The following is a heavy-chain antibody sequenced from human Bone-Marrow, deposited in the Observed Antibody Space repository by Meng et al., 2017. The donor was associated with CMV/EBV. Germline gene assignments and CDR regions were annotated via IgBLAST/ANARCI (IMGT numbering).Heavy chain of an antibody. V-gene: IGHV3-30*04. CDR3: GQSSTSQGPFDY. J-gene: IGHJ4*02. CDR2: ISYDGSHE. D-gene: IGHD2-2*01. CDR1: GFTFSSFA. Sequence: GESLKISCVASGFTFSSFAMHWVRQAPGKGLEWVAVISYDGSHEHYADSVEGRFTISRDNSKNTLYLQMNSLRAEDTAVYYCGQSSTSQGPFDYWGQGTLVTVSS.